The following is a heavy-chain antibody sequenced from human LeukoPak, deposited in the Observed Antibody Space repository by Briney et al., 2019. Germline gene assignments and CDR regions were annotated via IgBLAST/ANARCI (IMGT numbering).Heavy chain of an antibody. CDR2: INHSGST. Sequence: PSETLSLTCAVYGGSFSGYYWSWIRQPPGKVLEWIGEINHSGSTNYNPSLKSRVTISVDTSKNQFSLKLSSVTAADTAVYYCARAPYIPAAPQRFYYYYGMDVWGQGTTVTVSS. J-gene: IGHJ6*02. CDR3: ARAPYIPAAPQRFYYYYGMDV. V-gene: IGHV4-34*01. CDR1: GGSFSGYY. D-gene: IGHD2-2*01.